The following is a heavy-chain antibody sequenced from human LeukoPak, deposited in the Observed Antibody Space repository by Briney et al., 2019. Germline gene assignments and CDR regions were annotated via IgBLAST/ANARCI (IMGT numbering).Heavy chain of an antibody. D-gene: IGHD3-10*01. CDR3: ARVERGGLDY. J-gene: IGHJ4*02. Sequence: SETPSLTCTVSGGSISSYYWSWIRQPAGKGLEWIGRVYPGESSEYNPSLKSRVTMSVDTSKNQFSLKVNSVTAADTAVYYCARVERGGLDYWGQGTLVTASS. CDR1: GGSISSYY. V-gene: IGHV4-4*07. CDR2: VYPGESS.